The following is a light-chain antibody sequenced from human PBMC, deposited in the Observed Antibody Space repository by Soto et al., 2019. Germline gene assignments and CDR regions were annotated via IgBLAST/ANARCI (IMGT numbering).Light chain of an antibody. CDR2: ASS. CDR3: QQANSFPIT. CDR1: QDILSW. J-gene: IGKJ3*01. V-gene: IGKV1-12*01. Sequence: IQMTQSPSSVSASVGDRVTITCRASQDILSWLAWYQQKPGEAPRLLIYASSNLQSGVPSRFSGSGSGTDFTLTISSLQPEDFATYYWQQANSFPITFGPGTRLDIK.